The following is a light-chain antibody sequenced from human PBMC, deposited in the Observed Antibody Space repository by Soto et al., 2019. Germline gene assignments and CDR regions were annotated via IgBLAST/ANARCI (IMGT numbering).Light chain of an antibody. CDR3: SSYTSSSTIV. CDR1: ISDVGSYNY. J-gene: IGLJ1*01. V-gene: IGLV2-14*01. Sequence: QSALTQPASVSGSPGQSITISCTGTISDVGSYNYVSWYQQHPGKAPKLMIYEVSNRPSGVSHRFSGSKSGNTASLTISGLQAEDEADYYCSSYTSSSTIVFGTGTKVTVL. CDR2: EVS.